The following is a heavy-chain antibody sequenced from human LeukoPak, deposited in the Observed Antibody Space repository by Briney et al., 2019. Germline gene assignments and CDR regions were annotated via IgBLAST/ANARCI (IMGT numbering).Heavy chain of an antibody. CDR1: GFTFSDYY. CDR3: ARDKGSGSPGMDV. Sequence: GGSLRLSCAASGFTFSDYYMSWLRQAPGKGLEGVTYISSSSYTNYADSVKGRITISRDNAKNSLYLQMNSLRADDTAVYYCARDKGSGSPGMDVWGQGTTVTVSS. V-gene: IGHV3-11*05. J-gene: IGHJ6*02. CDR2: ISSSSYT. D-gene: IGHD1-26*01.